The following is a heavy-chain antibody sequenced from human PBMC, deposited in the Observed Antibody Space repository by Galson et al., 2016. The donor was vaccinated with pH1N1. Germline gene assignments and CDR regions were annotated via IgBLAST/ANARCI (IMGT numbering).Heavy chain of an antibody. V-gene: IGHV3-30*03. J-gene: IGHJ4*02. CDR2: ISLDSSNK. Sequence: SLRLSCAASGFTFSSFWMTWVRQAPGQGLEWVAFISLDSSNKNYVDSVRGRFTVSRDNSKNTLFLQMNSLRAEDKAIYYCARDSSFWSAEWELFDYWGQGTLVTVSS. CDR3: ARDSSFWSAEWELFDY. CDR1: GFTFSSFW. D-gene: IGHD1-26*01.